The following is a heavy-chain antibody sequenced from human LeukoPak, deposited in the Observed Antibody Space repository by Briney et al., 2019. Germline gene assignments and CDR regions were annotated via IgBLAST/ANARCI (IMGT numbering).Heavy chain of an antibody. CDR2: ISAYNGNT. D-gene: IGHD3-22*01. Sequence: ASVKVSCKASGYTFTSYGISWVRQAPGQGLEWMGWISAYNGNTNYAQKLQGRVTMTTDTSTSTAYMELRSLRSDDTAVYYCARVPPTPPYYDSSGYLNYWGQGTLVTVSS. J-gene: IGHJ4*02. CDR3: ARVPPTPPYYDSSGYLNY. V-gene: IGHV1-18*01. CDR1: GYTFTSYG.